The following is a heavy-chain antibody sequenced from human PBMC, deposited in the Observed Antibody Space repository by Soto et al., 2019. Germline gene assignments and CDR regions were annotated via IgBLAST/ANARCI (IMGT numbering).Heavy chain of an antibody. D-gene: IGHD3-10*01. CDR2: INQDGSQQ. CDR1: GFSFSTYW. Sequence: EVQLVESGGGLVQPGGSLRLSCAASGFSFSTYWMSWVRQGPGKRLEWVANINQDGSQQWYVDSVKGRFTISRDNAKDSVYLQMNSLRDEDTAVYYCAKAPRGSGRDYYFDSWGQGTLITVSS. CDR3: AKAPRGSGRDYYFDS. J-gene: IGHJ4*02. V-gene: IGHV3-7*05.